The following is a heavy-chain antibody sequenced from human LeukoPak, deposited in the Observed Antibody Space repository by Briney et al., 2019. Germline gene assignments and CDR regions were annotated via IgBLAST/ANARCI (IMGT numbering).Heavy chain of an antibody. D-gene: IGHD2-2*01. Sequence: SETLSLTCTVSGCSVSSYYWSWIRQPAGKGLEWIGRISTSGSTNYNPSLKSRVTMSVDTSKNQSSLKLSSVIAADTAVYYCARTTEGYCSSASCFGFSYSYYMDVWGKGTTVTISS. CDR1: GCSVSSYY. CDR3: ARTTEGYCSSASCFGFSYSYYMDV. J-gene: IGHJ6*03. V-gene: IGHV4-4*07. CDR2: ISTSGST.